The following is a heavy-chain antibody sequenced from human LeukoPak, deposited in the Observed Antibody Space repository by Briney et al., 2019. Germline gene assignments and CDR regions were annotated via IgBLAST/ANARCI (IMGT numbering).Heavy chain of an antibody. Sequence: SSISSITSSYIHYADSVKGRFTISRDNVKNSLYLQMNSLRAEDTAVYYCARLGESATDFDYWGQGTLVTVSS. V-gene: IGHV3-21*01. CDR3: ARLGESATDFDY. J-gene: IGHJ4*02. CDR2: ISSITSSYI.